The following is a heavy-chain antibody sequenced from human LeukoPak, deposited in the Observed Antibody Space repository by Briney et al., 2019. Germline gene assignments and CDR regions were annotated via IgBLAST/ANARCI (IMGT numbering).Heavy chain of an antibody. CDR3: ARDTVVRGVHYGMDV. J-gene: IGHJ6*02. V-gene: IGHV3-64*01. CDR1: GFTFSSYA. CDR2: ISSNGGST. D-gene: IGHD3-10*01. Sequence: GGSLRLSCAASGFTFSSYAMHWVRQAPGKGLEYVSAISSNGGSTYYANSVKGRFTISRDNSKNTLYLQMGSLRAEDMAVYYCARDTVVRGVHYGMDVWGQGTTVTVSS.